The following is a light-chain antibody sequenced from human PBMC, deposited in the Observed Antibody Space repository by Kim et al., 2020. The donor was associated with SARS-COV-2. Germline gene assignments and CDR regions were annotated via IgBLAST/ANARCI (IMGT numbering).Light chain of an antibody. CDR3: QQADTFPLT. J-gene: IGKJ4*01. CDR2: AAS. CDR1: QQINTW. Sequence: DIQMTQSPSSLSASVGDRVTINCRASQQINTWLAWYQQRPGQAPKLLIYAASTLESGVPSRFSGSGSGTDFTLTISSLQPDDVGTYYCQQADTFPLTFGGGTKVDIK. V-gene: IGKV1-12*01.